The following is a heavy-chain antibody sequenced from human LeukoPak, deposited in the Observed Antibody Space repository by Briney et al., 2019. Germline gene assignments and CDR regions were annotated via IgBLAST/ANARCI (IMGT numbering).Heavy chain of an antibody. D-gene: IGHD3-16*01. Sequence: ASVKVSCKASGYTFTVYYMHWVRQAPGQGLWWMGWINPNSSGTNYAQKFQGRVAITADKSTSTAYMEPSSLRSEDTAVYYCARDPPYYDYYDDGWFEPWGQGTLVIVSS. J-gene: IGHJ5*02. CDR3: ARDPPYYDYYDDGWFEP. V-gene: IGHV1-2*02. CDR1: GYTFTVYY. CDR2: INPNSSGT.